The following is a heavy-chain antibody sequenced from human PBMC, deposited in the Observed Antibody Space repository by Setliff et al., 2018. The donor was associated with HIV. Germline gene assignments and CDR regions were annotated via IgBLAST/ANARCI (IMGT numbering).Heavy chain of an antibody. CDR3: AGGRYFRDIRDSRFDF. V-gene: IGHV4-31*03. J-gene: IGHJ4*02. Sequence: LSLTCTVSGVSITTDGYYWRWIRHYPGKGLEWIGYMYHSGSTYYNASLASRLIMSLDPSKNQFSLKLNSMTAADTAMYYCAGGRYFRDIRDSRFDFWGQGMLVTVSS. CDR2: MYHSGST. D-gene: IGHD3-9*01. CDR1: GVSITTDGYY.